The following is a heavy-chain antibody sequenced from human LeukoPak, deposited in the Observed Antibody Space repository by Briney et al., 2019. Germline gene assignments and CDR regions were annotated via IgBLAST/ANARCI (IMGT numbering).Heavy chain of an antibody. Sequence: ASVKVSYKASGGTFSSYAISWVRQAPGQGLEWMGRISAYNGNTNYAQKLQGRVTMTTDTSTSTAYMELRSLRSDDTAVYYCARDAAAAGHDAFDIWGQGTMVTVSS. CDR1: GGTFSSYA. CDR2: ISAYNGNT. CDR3: ARDAAAAGHDAFDI. J-gene: IGHJ3*02. V-gene: IGHV1-18*01. D-gene: IGHD6-13*01.